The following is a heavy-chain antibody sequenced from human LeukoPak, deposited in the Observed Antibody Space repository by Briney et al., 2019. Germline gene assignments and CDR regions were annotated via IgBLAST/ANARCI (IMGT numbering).Heavy chain of an antibody. CDR1: GFTFGDYA. J-gene: IGHJ4*02. Sequence: GRSLRLSCTASGFTFGDYAMSWFRQAPGKGLEWVGFIRSKAYGGTTEYAASVKGRFTISRDDSKSIAYLQMSSLKTEDTAVYYCTRIVGNSYFDYWGQGTLVTVSS. CDR3: TRIVGNSYFDY. CDR2: IRSKAYGGTT. D-gene: IGHD4-23*01. V-gene: IGHV3-49*03.